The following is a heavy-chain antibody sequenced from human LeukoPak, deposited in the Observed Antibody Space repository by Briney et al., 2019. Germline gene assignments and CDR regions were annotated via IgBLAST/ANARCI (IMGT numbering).Heavy chain of an antibody. CDR2: INANSGGT. J-gene: IGHJ4*01. V-gene: IGHV1-2*02. CDR1: GYTFTGYY. Sequence: AAVKVSCKASGYTFTGYYLHWVRLAPGQGLEWMGWINANSGGTDYPQKFQGRVTMTRDTSINTAYMELSRLRSDDTAVYYCARVGSLGIATWVYWGQGTLVTVSS. CDR3: ARVGSLGIATWVY. D-gene: IGHD6-13*01.